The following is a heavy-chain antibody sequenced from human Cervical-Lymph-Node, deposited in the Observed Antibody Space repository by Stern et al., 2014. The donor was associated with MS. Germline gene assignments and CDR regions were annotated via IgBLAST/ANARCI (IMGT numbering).Heavy chain of an antibody. Sequence: VQLVESGAEVRKPGSSVKVSCKASGGTFSSYGVYWLRQAPGQGLEWLGGIIPSFATSNYAQTFTGRVAFTTDDSTSTIYMELSSMRSDDTAVYYCAREFYDSSGFYFDYWGQGTLVTVSS. CDR3: AREFYDSSGFYFDY. CDR1: GGTFSSYG. V-gene: IGHV1-69*01. J-gene: IGHJ4*02. CDR2: IIPSFATS. D-gene: IGHD3-22*01.